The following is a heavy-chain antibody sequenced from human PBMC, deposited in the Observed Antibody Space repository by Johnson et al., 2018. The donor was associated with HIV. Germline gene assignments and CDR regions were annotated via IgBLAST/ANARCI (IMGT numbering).Heavy chain of an antibody. Sequence: QVQLVESGGGVVQHGRSLRLAWGASGVTLSNYPMHWVRQAPGKGLEWVAVLSFDGKNKFYADSVKGRFTISRDNSRNTLYLQMNSLRPEDTAVYYCASGDDDGFWGRGTLVTVSS. CDR3: ASGDDDGF. CDR2: LSFDGKNK. V-gene: IGHV3-30*04. CDR1: GVTLSNYP. D-gene: IGHD5-12*01. J-gene: IGHJ4*03.